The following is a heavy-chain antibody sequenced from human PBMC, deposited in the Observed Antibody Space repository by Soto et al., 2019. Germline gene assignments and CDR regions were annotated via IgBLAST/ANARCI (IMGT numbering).Heavy chain of an antibody. CDR2: ISTGGAYM. D-gene: IGHD2-21*01. Sequence: EVQLVESGGGLVKAGGSLRLFCTASGFTFRNYNMNWVRQAPGKGLEWVSSISTGGAYMFYADSVKGRFTISRDNAQNSRFLKIDSPRAEDTAVYYCARDIASPGGDYFDSWGQGTLVTVSS. CDR1: GFTFRNYN. CDR3: ARDIASPGGDYFDS. J-gene: IGHJ4*02. V-gene: IGHV3-21*06.